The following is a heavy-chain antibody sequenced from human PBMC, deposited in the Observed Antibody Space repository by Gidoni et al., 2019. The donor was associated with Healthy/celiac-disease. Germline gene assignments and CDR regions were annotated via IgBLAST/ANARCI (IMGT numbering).Heavy chain of an antibody. D-gene: IGHD1-26*01. V-gene: IGHV1-69*02. Sequence: QVPLVQSGAEVKKPGSSVKVSCKASGGTFSSYTISWVRQAPGQGLEWMGRIIPILGIANYAQKFQGRVTITADKSTSTAYMELSSLRSEDTAVYYCARVGPTWYGSWFDPWGQGTLVTVSS. CDR2: IIPILGIA. CDR3: ARVGPTWYGSWFDP. J-gene: IGHJ5*02. CDR1: GGTFSSYT.